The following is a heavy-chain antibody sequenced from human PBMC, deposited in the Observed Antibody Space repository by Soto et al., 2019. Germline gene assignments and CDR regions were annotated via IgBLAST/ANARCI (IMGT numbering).Heavy chain of an antibody. CDR1: GFTFSSYA. CDR3: AKDYYYDSSGYDAFDI. CDR2: ISGSGGST. Sequence: GGSLRLSCAAPGFTFSSYAMSWVRQAPGKGLEWVSAISGSGGSTYYADSVKGRFTISRDNSKNTLYLQMNSLRAEDTAVYYCAKDYYYDSSGYDAFDIWGQGTMVTVSS. J-gene: IGHJ3*02. V-gene: IGHV3-23*01. D-gene: IGHD3-22*01.